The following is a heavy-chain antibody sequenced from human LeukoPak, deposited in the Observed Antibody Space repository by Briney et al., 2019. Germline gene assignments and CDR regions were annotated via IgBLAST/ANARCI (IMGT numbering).Heavy chain of an antibody. Sequence: SETLSLTCTVSGGSISSYYWSWIRQTPGKGLEWIGYIYYSGSTNFDPSLKSRVTISVDTSKNQFSLKMSSVTAADTAVYFCARGGPPGYYYDYYMDVWGKGTTVTISS. J-gene: IGHJ6*03. CDR2: IYYSGST. CDR3: ARGGPPGYYYDYYMDV. CDR1: GGSISSYY. V-gene: IGHV4-59*01.